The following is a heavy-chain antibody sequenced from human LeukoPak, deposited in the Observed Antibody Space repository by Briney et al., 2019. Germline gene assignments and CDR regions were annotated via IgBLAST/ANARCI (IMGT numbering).Heavy chain of an antibody. CDR2: ISAYNGNT. V-gene: IGHV1-18*01. CDR3: ARDMWSDYDLWSGYYTSFDY. D-gene: IGHD3-3*01. J-gene: IGHJ4*02. Sequence: ASVKVSCKASGYTFTSYGISWVRQAPGQGLEWMGWISAYNGNTNYAQKLQGRVTMTTDTSTSTAYMELGSLRSDDTAVYYCARDMWSDYDLWSGYYTSFDYLGQGTLVTVSS. CDR1: GYTFTSYG.